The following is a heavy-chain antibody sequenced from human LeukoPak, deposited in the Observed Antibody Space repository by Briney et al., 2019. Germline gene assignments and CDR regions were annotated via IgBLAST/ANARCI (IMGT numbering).Heavy chain of an antibody. Sequence: GGSLRLSCAASGFTFSSYWMSWVRQAPGKGPEWVANIKQDGSEKYYVDSVKGRFTISRDNAKNSLYLQMNSLRAEDTAVYYCARGRGYGDYRYYYYYYMDVWGKGTTVTVSS. CDR2: IKQDGSEK. J-gene: IGHJ6*03. CDR1: GFTFSSYW. CDR3: ARGRGYGDYRYYYYYYMDV. V-gene: IGHV3-7*01. D-gene: IGHD4-17*01.